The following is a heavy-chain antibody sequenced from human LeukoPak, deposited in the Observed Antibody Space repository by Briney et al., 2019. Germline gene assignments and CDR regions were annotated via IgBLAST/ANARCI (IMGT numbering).Heavy chain of an antibody. CDR3: AREAGGQICLVY. Sequence: SVQVSCKASGYTFTSCYMHWVRQAPPQGREGMGMNNPNGGSTNYDQKLEARVTMTRDTSTRTVYMELSSLRSEHTRVYFCAREAGGQICLVYWGQGTLVTVSS. CDR1: GYTFTSCY. CDR2: NNPNGGST. J-gene: IGHJ4*02. D-gene: IGHD2-2*01. V-gene: IGHV1-46*01.